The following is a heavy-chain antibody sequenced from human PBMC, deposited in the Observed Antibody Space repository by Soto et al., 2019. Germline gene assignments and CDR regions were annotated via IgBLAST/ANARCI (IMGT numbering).Heavy chain of an antibody. J-gene: IGHJ6*02. Sequence: GGAVRLSGEGCGRTFCSSGMKWVREARGEGLEWVSGFSGSGGDTHYADSVKGRFTFARDNSNNTLYLQMSSLSAEDTAVYICAKFMDRGLVYNCYGLAVWGQGTTVTVSS. CDR3: AKFMDRGLVYNCYGLAV. CDR1: GRTFCSSG. D-gene: IGHD3-10*01. V-gene: IGHV3-23*01. CDR2: FSGSGGDT.